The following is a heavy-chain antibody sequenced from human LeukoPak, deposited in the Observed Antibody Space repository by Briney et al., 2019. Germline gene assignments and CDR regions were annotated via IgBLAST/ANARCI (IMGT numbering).Heavy chain of an antibody. J-gene: IGHJ5*02. CDR1: GFTFTDYW. CDR2: IYPPDSYT. V-gene: IGHV5-10-1*01. CDR3: ARHSLIPTDGSIWFDP. Sequence: PGESLKISCEGSGFTFTDYWISWVRQMPGKGLEWMGWIYPPDSYTNYSTSFHGHVTISVDKSVNTAFLQWSSLKASDTAMYYCARHSLIPTDGSIWFDPWGQGTLVTVSS. D-gene: IGHD3-16*01.